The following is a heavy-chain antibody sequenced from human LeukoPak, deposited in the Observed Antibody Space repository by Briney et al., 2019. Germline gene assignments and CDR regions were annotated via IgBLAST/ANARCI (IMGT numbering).Heavy chain of an antibody. Sequence: SETLSLTCTVSGGSISSYYWSWIRQPPGKGLEWIGYIYYSGSTNYNPSLKSRVTISVETSKNQFSLKLSSVTAADTAVYYFARCFSSYYYDSSGYYCEHWGQGTLVTVSS. CDR2: IYYSGST. D-gene: IGHD3-22*01. CDR1: GGSISSYY. CDR3: ARCFSSYYYDSSGYYCEH. J-gene: IGHJ4*02. V-gene: IGHV4-59*01.